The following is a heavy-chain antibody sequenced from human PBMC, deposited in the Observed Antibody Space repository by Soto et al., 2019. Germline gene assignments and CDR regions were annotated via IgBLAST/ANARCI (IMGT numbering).Heavy chain of an antibody. V-gene: IGHV3-23*01. CDR2: ISAGGSNT. CDR3: ADGGEWAFNFEY. CDR1: GLSFSSYA. J-gene: IGHJ4*02. Sequence: EVQLLESGGGLIQPGGSLRLSCAASGLSFSSYAMSWVRQAPGKGLEWVSAISAGGSNTYYAASVKGRFTMSRDNSKSTLYLQMNNLRAEDTAVYYCADGGEWAFNFEYWGQGTLVTVPS. D-gene: IGHD3-10*01.